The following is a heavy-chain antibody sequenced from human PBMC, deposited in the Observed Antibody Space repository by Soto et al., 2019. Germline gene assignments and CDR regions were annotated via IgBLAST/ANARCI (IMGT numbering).Heavy chain of an antibody. CDR2: IYPGDSDT. CDR3: ARVGLHSSGWYTWFDP. J-gene: IGHJ5*02. V-gene: IGHV5-51*01. D-gene: IGHD6-19*01. Sequence: GESLKISCKGSGYNFTSYWIGWVRQMPGKGLEWMGIIYPGDSDTRYSRSFQGQVTISADNSSSTAYLQWSSLKASDTAMYYCARVGLHSSGWYTWFDPWGQGTLVTVSS. CDR1: GYNFTSYW.